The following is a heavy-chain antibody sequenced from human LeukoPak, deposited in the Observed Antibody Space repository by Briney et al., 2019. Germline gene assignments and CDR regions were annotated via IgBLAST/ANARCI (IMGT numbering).Heavy chain of an antibody. D-gene: IGHD6-19*01. CDR3: ARDGGIAVAGTPLDFDY. Sequence: ASVKVSCKASGYTFTGYYMHWVRQAPGQGLEWMGWINPNSGGTNYAQKFQGRVTMTRDTSISTAYMELSRLRSDDTAVYYCARDGGIAVAGTPLDFDYWGQGTLVTVPS. CDR1: GYTFTGYY. J-gene: IGHJ4*02. V-gene: IGHV1-2*02. CDR2: INPNSGGT.